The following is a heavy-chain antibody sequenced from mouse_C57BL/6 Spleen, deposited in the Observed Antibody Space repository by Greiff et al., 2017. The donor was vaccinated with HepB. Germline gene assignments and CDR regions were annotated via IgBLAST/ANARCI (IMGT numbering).Heavy chain of an antibody. V-gene: IGHV1-50*01. D-gene: IGHD2-1*01. CDR1: GYTFTSYW. CDR2: IDPSDSYT. Sequence: VQLQQPGAELVKPGASVKLSCKASGYTFTSYWMQWVKQRPGQGLEWIGEIDPSDSYTNYNQKFKGKATLTVDTSSSTAYMQLSSLTSEDSAVYYCARLPLYGNYYAMDYWGQGTSVTVSS. CDR3: ARLPLYGNYYAMDY. J-gene: IGHJ4*01.